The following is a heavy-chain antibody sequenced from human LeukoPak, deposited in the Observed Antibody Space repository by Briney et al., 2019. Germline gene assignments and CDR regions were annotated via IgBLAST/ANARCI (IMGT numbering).Heavy chain of an antibody. CDR3: AKDRQGYSYGFFRPTYYFDY. D-gene: IGHD5-18*01. CDR2: ISGSGGST. Sequence: ETLSLTCAVYGGSFSGYYWSWVRQAPGKGLEWVSAISGSGGSTYYADSVKGRFTISRDNSKNTLYLQMNSLRAEDTAVYYCAKDRQGYSYGFFRPTYYFDYWGQGTLVTVSS. J-gene: IGHJ4*02. V-gene: IGHV3-23*01. CDR1: GGSFSGYY.